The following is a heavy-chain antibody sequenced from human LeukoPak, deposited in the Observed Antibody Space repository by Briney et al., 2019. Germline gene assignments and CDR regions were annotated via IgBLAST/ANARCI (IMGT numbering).Heavy chain of an antibody. J-gene: IGHJ4*02. CDR1: GFTFRSHA. Sequence: GGSLRLSCVGSGFTFRSHAMSWVRQAPGKGLEWVSAISGSGGSTYYADSVKGRFTISRDNSKNTLYLQMNSLRAEDTAVYYCAKVAVIVVVTAAFDYWGQGTLVTVSS. V-gene: IGHV3-23*01. CDR2: ISGSGGST. CDR3: AKVAVIVVVTAAFDY. D-gene: IGHD2-21*02.